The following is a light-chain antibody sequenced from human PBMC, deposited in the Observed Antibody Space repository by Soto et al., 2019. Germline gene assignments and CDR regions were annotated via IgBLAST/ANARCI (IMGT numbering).Light chain of an antibody. Sequence: DIEMTQSPSSMSVSPWDRGTISCSASQSVSINRAWYQQKPRQAPRLLIVGATTRATGSPARFSGSGSGTEFTLTISSRQSQDYAFYHCYHYNSWRGPWTFGRGTKVDIK. CDR3: YHYNSWRGPWT. CDR2: GAT. V-gene: IGKV3-15*01. CDR1: QSVSIN. J-gene: IGKJ1*01.